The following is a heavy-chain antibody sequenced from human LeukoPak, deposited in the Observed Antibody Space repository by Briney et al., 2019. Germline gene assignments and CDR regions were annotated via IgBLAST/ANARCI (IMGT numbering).Heavy chain of an antibody. CDR2: ISTYFGYT. Sequence: GASVKVSCKTSGYTFTTFGITWVRRAPGQGLEWMGWISTYFGYTKFAPKFQGRVTLTTDTSTSTAYMELWSLTYDGTAVYYCARDLNLNGFGEFLFDFWDQGSLVTVSS. CDR1: GYTFTTFG. D-gene: IGHD3-10*01. V-gene: IGHV1-18*01. J-gene: IGHJ4*02. CDR3: ARDLNLNGFGEFLFDF.